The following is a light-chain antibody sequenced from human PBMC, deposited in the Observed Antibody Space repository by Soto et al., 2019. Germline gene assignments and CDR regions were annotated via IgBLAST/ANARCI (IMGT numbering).Light chain of an antibody. V-gene: IGKV3-20*01. CDR1: QSVSNY. J-gene: IGKJ1*01. CDR3: QQYGSSLWT. CDR2: GAS. Sequence: EIVLTQSSATLSLSPGERATLSCRASQSVSNYLAWYQQKPGQAPRLLIYGASSRATGIPDRFSGSGSGTDFTLTISRLEPEDFAVYYCQQYGSSLWTFGQGTKVDIK.